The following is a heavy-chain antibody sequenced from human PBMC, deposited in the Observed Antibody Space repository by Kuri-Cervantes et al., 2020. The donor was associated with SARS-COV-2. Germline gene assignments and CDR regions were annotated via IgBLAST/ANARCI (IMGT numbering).Heavy chain of an antibody. D-gene: IGHD6-6*01. CDR1: GFTFSSYI. Sequence: GGSLRLSCAASGFTFSSYIMNWVRQAPGKGLEWVSYISSSSSTIYYADSVKGRFTISRDNSKNTLYLQMNSLRAEDTAVYYCARVKGYSSSSYIDYRGQGTLVTVSS. CDR2: ISSSSSTI. CDR3: ARVKGYSSSSYIDY. J-gene: IGHJ4*02. V-gene: IGHV3-48*01.